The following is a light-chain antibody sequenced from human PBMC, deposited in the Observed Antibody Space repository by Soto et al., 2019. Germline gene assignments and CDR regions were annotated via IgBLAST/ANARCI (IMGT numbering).Light chain of an antibody. CDR3: EQYDKLPLT. CDR1: QNINNY. V-gene: IGKV1-33*01. CDR2: DAS. J-gene: IGKJ4*01. Sequence: DIQMTQSPSSLSASVGDRVTITCQASQNINNYLNWYQQKPGRAPKLLIYDASNLEAGVPSRFRGSGSGTDFTFTISRLQPEDSGTYYCEQYDKLPLTVGGGTKVDIK.